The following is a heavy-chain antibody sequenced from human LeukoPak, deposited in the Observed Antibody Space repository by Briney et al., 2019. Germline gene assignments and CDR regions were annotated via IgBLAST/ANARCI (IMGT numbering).Heavy chain of an antibody. J-gene: IGHJ4*02. Sequence: GGSLRLSCAASGFTFSSYWMSWVRQAPGKGLEWVSAISGSGGSTYYADSVKGRFTISRDNSKNTLYLQMNSLRAEDTAVYYCARGRGSSYGDPFDYWGQGTLVTVSS. V-gene: IGHV3-23*01. CDR1: GFTFSSYW. D-gene: IGHD5-18*01. CDR3: ARGRGSSYGDPFDY. CDR2: ISGSGGST.